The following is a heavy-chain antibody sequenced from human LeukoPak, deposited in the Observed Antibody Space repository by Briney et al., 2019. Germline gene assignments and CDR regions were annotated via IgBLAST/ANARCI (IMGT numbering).Heavy chain of an antibody. CDR3: ARGDSSGWYGAAFDI. CDR2: ISSSGGTI. J-gene: IGHJ3*02. D-gene: IGHD6-19*01. V-gene: IGHV3-11*01. Sequence: GGSLRLSCAASGFTFSDYYMSWIRQAPGKGLEWVSYISSSGGTIYYADSVKGRFTISRDNAKNSLYLQMNSLRAEDTAVYYCARGDSSGWYGAAFDIWGQGTMVNVSS. CDR1: GFTFSDYY.